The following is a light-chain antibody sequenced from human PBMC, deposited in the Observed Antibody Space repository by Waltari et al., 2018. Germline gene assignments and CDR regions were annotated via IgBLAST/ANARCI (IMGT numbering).Light chain of an antibody. CDR1: RSNIGINT. CDR3: AAWDDSLKGYV. J-gene: IGLJ1*01. CDR2: SNN. Sequence: QSVLTQPPSASGTPGQRVTISCSGSRSNIGINTVNWYQQLPGAAPRLLMFSNNQRPSGVPGRCSGSKSGTSASLALSGLQSEDEADYYCAAWDDSLKGYVFGTGTTVTVL. V-gene: IGLV1-44*01.